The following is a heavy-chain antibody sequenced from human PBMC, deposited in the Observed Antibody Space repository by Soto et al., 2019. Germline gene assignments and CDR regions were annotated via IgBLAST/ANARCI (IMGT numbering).Heavy chain of an antibody. CDR2: ISSSSSYI. Sequence: GGSLRLSCAASGFTFSSYSMNWVRQAPGKGLEWVSSISSSSSYIYYADSVKGRFTISRDNAKNSLYLQMNSLRAEDTAVYYCARACLPGTTLYCFDIWGQGTMVTVSS. CDR1: GFTFSSYS. J-gene: IGHJ3*02. CDR3: ARACLPGTTLYCFDI. D-gene: IGHD1-1*01. V-gene: IGHV3-21*01.